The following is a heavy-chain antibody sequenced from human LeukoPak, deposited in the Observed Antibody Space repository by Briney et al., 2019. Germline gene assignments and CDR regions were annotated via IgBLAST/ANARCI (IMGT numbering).Heavy chain of an antibody. CDR3: AKRGPSYYDFWSGYFY. Sequence: QAGGSLRLSCAASGFTFSSYGMHWVRQAPGKGLEWVAFIRYDGSNKYYADSVKGRFTISRDNSKNTLYLQMNSLRAEDTAVYYCAKRGPSYYDFWSGYFYWGQGTLVTVSS. J-gene: IGHJ4*02. D-gene: IGHD3-3*01. CDR1: GFTFSSYG. V-gene: IGHV3-30*02. CDR2: IRYDGSNK.